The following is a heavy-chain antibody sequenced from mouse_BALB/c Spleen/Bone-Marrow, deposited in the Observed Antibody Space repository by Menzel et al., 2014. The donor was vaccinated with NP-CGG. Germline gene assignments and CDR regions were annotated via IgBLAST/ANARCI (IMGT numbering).Heavy chain of an antibody. CDR2: INPGSGGT. CDR3: ARFLTGTSAMGY. Sequence: VKLQESGVELVRPGTSVKVSCKASGYAFTNYLIEWVKQRPGQGLEWIGVINPGSGGTNYNEKFKAKATLTADKSSSTAYMQLSSLTSDYSAVYFCARFLTGTSAMGYWDQGTTVTISS. CDR1: GYAFTNYL. V-gene: IGHV1-54*01. D-gene: IGHD4-1*01. J-gene: IGHJ4*01.